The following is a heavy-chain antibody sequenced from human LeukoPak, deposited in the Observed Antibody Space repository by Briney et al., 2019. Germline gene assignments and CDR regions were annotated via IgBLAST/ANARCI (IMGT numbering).Heavy chain of an antibody. CDR1: GFTFSRNA. CDR2: ISGSGGST. CDR3: AKDLHYYDSSGPTGGDAFDI. Sequence: PGGSLRLSCAASGFTFSRNAMSWVRQAPGKGLEWVSAISGSGGSTYYADSVKGRFTISRDNSKNTLYLQMNSLRAEDTAVYYCAKDLHYYDSSGPTGGDAFDIWGQGTMVTVSS. V-gene: IGHV3-23*01. J-gene: IGHJ3*02. D-gene: IGHD3-22*01.